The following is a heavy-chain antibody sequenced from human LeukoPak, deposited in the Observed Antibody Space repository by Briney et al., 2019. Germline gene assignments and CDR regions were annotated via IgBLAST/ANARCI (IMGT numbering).Heavy chain of an antibody. D-gene: IGHD3-10*01. CDR2: ISNSGTTI. V-gene: IGHV3-11*01. CDR3: ARDFYGSRSYIDY. Sequence: GGSLRLSCAASGFTFSEYYMSWIRQAPGEGLEWISYISNSGTTIYYTDSVKGRFTISRDNAKNSLYLQVNSLRVEDTAVYYCARDFYGSRSYIDYWGQGTLVTVSP. J-gene: IGHJ4*02. CDR1: GFTFSEYY.